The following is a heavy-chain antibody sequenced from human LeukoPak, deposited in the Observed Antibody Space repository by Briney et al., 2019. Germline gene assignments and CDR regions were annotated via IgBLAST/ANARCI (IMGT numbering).Heavy chain of an antibody. D-gene: IGHD6-13*01. Sequence: SETLSLTCTVSGGSIRSYYWSWIRQPPGKGLEWIGYIYYSGSTNYNPSLKSRVTISVDTSKNQFSLKLSSVTAADTAVYYCARRDSTNDAFDIWGQGTMVTVSS. CDR2: IYYSGST. J-gene: IGHJ3*02. V-gene: IGHV4-59*08. CDR1: GGSIRSYY. CDR3: ARRDSTNDAFDI.